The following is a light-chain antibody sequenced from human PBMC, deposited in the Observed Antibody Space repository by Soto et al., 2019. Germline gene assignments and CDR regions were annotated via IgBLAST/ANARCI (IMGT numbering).Light chain of an antibody. J-gene: IGKJ4*01. CDR1: QRVSSY. CDR3: QQRSNWRLT. Sequence: EIVLTQSPATLSLSPGETATLSCRASQRVSSYLAWYQQKPGQAPRLLIYDASNRATGIPARFSGSGSGTDFTLTISSLEPEDFAVYYCQQRSNWRLTFGGGTKVEIK. V-gene: IGKV3-11*01. CDR2: DAS.